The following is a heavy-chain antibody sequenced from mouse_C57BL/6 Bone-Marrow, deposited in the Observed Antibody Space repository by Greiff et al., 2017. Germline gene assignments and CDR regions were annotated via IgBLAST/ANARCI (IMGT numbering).Heavy chain of an antibody. J-gene: IGHJ1*03. CDR1: GYAFSSSW. Sequence: VQLQQSGPELVKPGASVKISCKASGYAFSSSWMNWVKQRPGKGLEWIGRIYPGDGDTNYNGKFKGKATLTADKSSRTAYMQLSSLTSEDSAVYFCAREDLYYYGSRGYFDVWGTGTTVTVSS. CDR3: AREDLYYYGSRGYFDV. D-gene: IGHD1-1*01. V-gene: IGHV1-82*01. CDR2: IYPGDGDT.